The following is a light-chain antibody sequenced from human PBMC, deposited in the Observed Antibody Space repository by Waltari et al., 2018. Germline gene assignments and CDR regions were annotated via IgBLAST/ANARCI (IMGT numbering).Light chain of an antibody. CDR3: QSYDSSLSASV. Sequence: QSVLTQPPSVSGAPGQRVTISCTGSSSNIGAGYDVHWYQQLPGTAPKLLIYLNNNRPSGVPDRFSGSKSGTSASLAITGLQAEDEADYCCQSYDSSLSASVFGGGTKLTVL. CDR2: LNN. V-gene: IGLV1-40*01. CDR1: SSNIGAGYD. J-gene: IGLJ3*02.